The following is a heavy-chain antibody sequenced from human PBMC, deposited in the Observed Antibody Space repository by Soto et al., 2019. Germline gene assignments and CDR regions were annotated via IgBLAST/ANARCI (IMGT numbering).Heavy chain of an antibody. J-gene: IGHJ4*02. Sequence: QVQLVQSGAEVKKPGASVKVSCKASGYTFTSYAMHWVRQAPGQRLEWMGWINAGNGNTEYSQKFQGRVTITRDTSASTAYMELTSPRSEDTAVYYCARGPGGPDGPGDYWGQGTLVTVSS. CDR1: GYTFTSYA. V-gene: IGHV1-3*01. CDR2: INAGNGNT. CDR3: ARGPGGPDGPGDY. D-gene: IGHD2-15*01.